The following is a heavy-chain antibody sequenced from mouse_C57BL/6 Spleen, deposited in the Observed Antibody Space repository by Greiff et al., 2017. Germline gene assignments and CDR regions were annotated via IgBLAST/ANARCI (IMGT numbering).Heavy chain of an antibody. CDR3: TRPLYYDSSPFAY. CDR1: GYTFTDYE. D-gene: IGHD1-1*01. J-gene: IGHJ3*01. V-gene: IGHV1-15*01. Sequence: QVQLQQSGAELVRPGASVTLSCKASGYTFTDYEMHWVKQTPVHGLEWIGAIDPETGGTAYNQKFKGKAILTADKSSSTAYMELRSLTSEDSAVYYGTRPLYYDSSPFAYWGQGTLVTVSA. CDR2: IDPETGGT.